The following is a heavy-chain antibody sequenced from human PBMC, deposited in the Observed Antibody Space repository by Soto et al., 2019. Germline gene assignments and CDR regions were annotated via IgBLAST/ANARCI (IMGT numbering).Heavy chain of an antibody. D-gene: IGHD2-8*01. J-gene: IGHJ6*02. Sequence: PGGALRLSCAASGFTFSSYWMSGVHQAPGKGLEWVANIKQDGSEKYYVDSVKGRFTISRDNAKNSLYLQMNSLRAEDTAVYYCAREGASIVLMLYATEGMDVWSQGAPVPVS. CDR2: IKQDGSEK. CDR1: GFTFSSYW. V-gene: IGHV3-7*03. CDR3: AREGASIVLMLYATEGMDV.